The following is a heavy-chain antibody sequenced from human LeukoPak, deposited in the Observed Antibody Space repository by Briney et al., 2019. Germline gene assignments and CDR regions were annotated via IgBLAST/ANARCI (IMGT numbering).Heavy chain of an antibody. J-gene: IGHJ1*01. CDR1: GFTFSSYA. CDR2: ISGSGTTI. Sequence: GGSLRLSCAASGFTFSSYAMNWVRQAPGKGLEWLSYISGSGTTIYYADSVKGRFTISRDNAKNSLFLQMNSLRAEDTAVYYCARDYYDSSGYYRLQHWGQGTLVTVSS. V-gene: IGHV3-48*03. CDR3: ARDYYDSSGYYRLQH. D-gene: IGHD3-22*01.